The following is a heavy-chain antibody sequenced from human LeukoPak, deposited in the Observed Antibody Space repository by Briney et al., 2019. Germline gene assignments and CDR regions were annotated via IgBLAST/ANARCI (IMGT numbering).Heavy chain of an antibody. Sequence: GGSLRLSCAASEFTVSSNYMNWVRQASGKGLEWVSVIYNDGSTYYADSVKGRFAISRDNSKNTLYLQMNRLRAEDTAVYYCARAPNILVVTGGYYYGMDVWGQGTTVTVYS. CDR3: ARAPNILVVTGGYYYGMDV. V-gene: IGHV3-53*01. CDR2: IYNDGST. J-gene: IGHJ6*02. CDR1: EFTVSSNY. D-gene: IGHD2-2*01.